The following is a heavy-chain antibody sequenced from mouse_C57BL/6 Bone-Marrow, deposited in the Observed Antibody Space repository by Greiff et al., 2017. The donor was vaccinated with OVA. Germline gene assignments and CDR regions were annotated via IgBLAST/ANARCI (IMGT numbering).Heavy chain of an antibody. CDR2: INYDGSST. J-gene: IGHJ4*01. CDR1: GFTFSDYY. Sequence: EVQVVESEGGLVQPGSSMKLSCTASGFTFSDYYMAWVRQVPEKGLEWVANINYDGSSTYYLDSLKSRFIISRDNAKNILYLQMSSLKSEDTATYYCARDRGGSSYVDYAMDYWGQGTSVTVSS. D-gene: IGHD1-1*01. CDR3: ARDRGGSSYVDYAMDY. V-gene: IGHV5-16*01.